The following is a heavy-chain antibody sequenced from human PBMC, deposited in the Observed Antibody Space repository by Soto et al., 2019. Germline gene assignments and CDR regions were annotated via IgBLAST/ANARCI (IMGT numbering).Heavy chain of an antibody. CDR2: MNPNSGNT. Sequence: ASVKVSCKASGYTFTSYDINWVRQATGQGLEWMGWMNPNSGNTGYAQKFQGRVTMTRDTSMSTVYMELSSLRSEDTAVYYCARDTHTYYDFWSGPPDNYYYYGMDVWGQGTTVTVSS. D-gene: IGHD3-3*01. CDR1: GYTFTSYD. J-gene: IGHJ6*01. CDR3: ARDTHTYYDFWSGPPDNYYYYGMDV. V-gene: IGHV1-8*01.